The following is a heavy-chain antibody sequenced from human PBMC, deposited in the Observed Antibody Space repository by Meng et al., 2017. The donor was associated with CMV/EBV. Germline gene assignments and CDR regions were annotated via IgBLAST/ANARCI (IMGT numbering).Heavy chain of an antibody. V-gene: IGHV3-20*04. Sequence: GGSLRLSCAASGFTFDDYGMSWVRQAPGKGLEWVSGINWNGGSTGYADSMKGRFTISRDNAKNSLYLQMNSLRAEDTALYYCARGRTTVTTQTGNDYWGQGTLVTVSS. CDR2: INWNGGST. J-gene: IGHJ4*02. CDR1: GFTFDDYG. D-gene: IGHD4-17*01. CDR3: ARGRTTVTTQTGNDY.